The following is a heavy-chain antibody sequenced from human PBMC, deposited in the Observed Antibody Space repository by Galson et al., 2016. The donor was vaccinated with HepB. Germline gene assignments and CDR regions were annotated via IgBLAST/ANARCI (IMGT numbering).Heavy chain of an antibody. CDR2: IYWDDDK. D-gene: IGHD1-14*01. V-gene: IGHV2-5*02. Sequence: PALVKPTQTLTLTCTFSGFSLSTSGVAVGWIRQPPGKALEWLALIYWDDDKRYSPSLRTRLTITKDTLKNQVVLTMTNMDPVDTATYYCAHGRGAEIDFDYWGQGTLVTVSS. CDR3: AHGRGAEIDFDY. CDR1: GFSLSTSGVA. J-gene: IGHJ4*02.